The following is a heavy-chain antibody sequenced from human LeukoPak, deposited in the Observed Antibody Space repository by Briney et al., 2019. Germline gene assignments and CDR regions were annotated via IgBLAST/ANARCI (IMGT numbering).Heavy chain of an antibody. Sequence: PGRSLRLSCAASGFTFDDYAMHWVRQAPGKGLEWVSGISWNSGSIGYADSVKGRFTISRDNAKNSLYLQMNSLRAEDTALYYCAKDMQQWPHNPGDYWGQGTLVTVSS. CDR2: ISWNSGSI. CDR1: GFTFDDYA. V-gene: IGHV3-9*01. CDR3: AKDMQQWPHNPGDY. D-gene: IGHD6-19*01. J-gene: IGHJ4*02.